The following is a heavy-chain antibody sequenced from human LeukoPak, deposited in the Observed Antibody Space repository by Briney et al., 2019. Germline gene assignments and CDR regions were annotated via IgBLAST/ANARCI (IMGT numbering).Heavy chain of an antibody. V-gene: IGHV1-2*02. CDR3: ARETMITFGGGFDY. CDR1: GYTSTGYY. J-gene: IGHJ4*02. D-gene: IGHD3-16*01. Sequence: ASVKVSCKASGYTSTGYYMHWVRQAPGQGLEWMGWINPNSGGTDYAQKFQGRVTMTRDTSISTAYMELSRLRSDDTAVYYCARETMITFGGGFDYWGQGTLVTVSS. CDR2: INPNSGGT.